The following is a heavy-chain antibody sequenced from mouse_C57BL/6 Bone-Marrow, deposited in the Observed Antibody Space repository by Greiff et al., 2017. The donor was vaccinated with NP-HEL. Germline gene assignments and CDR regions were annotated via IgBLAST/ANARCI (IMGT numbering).Heavy chain of an antibody. CDR3: TTSITCAY. V-gene: IGHV14-4*01. D-gene: IGHD1-1*01. CDR1: GFNIKDDY. Sequence: EVHLVESGAELVRPGASVKLSCTASGFNIKDDYMHWVKQRPEQGLEWIGWIDPENGDTEYASKFQGKATITADTSSNTAYLQLSSLTSEDTAVYYCTTSITCAYWGQGALVTVSA. J-gene: IGHJ3*01. CDR2: IDPENGDT.